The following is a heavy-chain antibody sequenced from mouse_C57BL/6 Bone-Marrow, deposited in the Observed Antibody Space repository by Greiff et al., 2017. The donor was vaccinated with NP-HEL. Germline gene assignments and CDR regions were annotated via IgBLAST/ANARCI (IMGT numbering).Heavy chain of an antibody. CDR1: GYTFTSYW. D-gene: IGHD1-1*01. CDR2: IDPSDSYT. V-gene: IGHV1-69*01. CDR3: VITTVVDFDY. J-gene: IGHJ2*01. Sequence: QVQLQQPGAELVMPGASVKLSCKASGYTFTSYWMHWVKQRPGQGLEWIGEIDPSDSYTNYNQKFKGKSTLTVDKSSSTAYMQLSSLTSEDSAVYYCVITTVVDFDYWGQGTTLTVSS.